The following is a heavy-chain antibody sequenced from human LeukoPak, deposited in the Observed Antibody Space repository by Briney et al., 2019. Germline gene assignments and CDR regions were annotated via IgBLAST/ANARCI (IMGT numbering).Heavy chain of an antibody. CDR2: IYYSGST. CDR3: ARRGRGSITMVRGVIIRKTPFDY. CDR1: GGSISGYY. D-gene: IGHD3-10*01. V-gene: IGHV4-59*01. J-gene: IGHJ4*02. Sequence: PSETLSLACSVSGGSISGYYWSWIRQPPGKGLEWIGYIYYSGSTNYNPSLKSRVTISVDTSKNQFSLKLSSVTAADTAVYYCARRGRGSITMVRGVIIRKTPFDYWGQGTLVTVSS.